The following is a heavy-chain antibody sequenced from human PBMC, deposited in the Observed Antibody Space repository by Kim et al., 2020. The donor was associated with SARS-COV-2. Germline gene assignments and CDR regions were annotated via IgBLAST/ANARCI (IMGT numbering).Heavy chain of an antibody. D-gene: IGHD2-2*03. J-gene: IGHJ3*01. CDR2: IRPSVGGT. Sequence: GGSLRLTCATSGFTLSSYAMTWVRQTPGKGLEWVSSIRPSVGGTFYADSVKGRFTISWDNSENTLYLQMNSLRAEDTAVYYCALSKNGLNWGQGTMVTVSS. V-gene: IGHV3-23*01. CDR1: GFTLSSYA. CDR3: ALSKNGLN.